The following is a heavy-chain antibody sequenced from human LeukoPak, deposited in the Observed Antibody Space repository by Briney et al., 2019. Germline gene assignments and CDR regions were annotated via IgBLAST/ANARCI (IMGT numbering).Heavy chain of an antibody. CDR3: AVVPGIWTAY. D-gene: IGHD2-2*01. Sequence: ASANPAREPYLYTSSSDYMNSVPQAPGQGLEWIGLINPSVGSTTYAQTFQGRVTMTTDTSTSTVYMELSSLRSEDTPVYYMAVVPGIWTAYWARGSLVTVSS. J-gene: IGHJ4*02. CDR1: LYTSSSDY. V-gene: IGHV1-46*01. CDR2: INPSVGST.